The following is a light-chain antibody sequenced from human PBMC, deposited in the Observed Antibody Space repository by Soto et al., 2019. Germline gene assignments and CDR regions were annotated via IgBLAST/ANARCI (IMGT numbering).Light chain of an antibody. J-gene: IGKJ2*03. CDR2: AAS. CDR1: QSISNY. V-gene: IGKV1-39*01. CDR3: QQSYSNPPG. Sequence: DIQMTQSPSSLSASLGDRVTITCRASQSISNYFNWYQQKPGKAPKLLIYAASSLQSGVPSRFSGSGSGTDFTLTISSLQPEDFATYYCQQSYSNPPGFGQGTKLEIK.